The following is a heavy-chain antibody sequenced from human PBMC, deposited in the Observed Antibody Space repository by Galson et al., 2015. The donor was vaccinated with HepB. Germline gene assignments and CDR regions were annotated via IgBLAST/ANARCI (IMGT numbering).Heavy chain of an antibody. CDR1: GFTFSSYA. CDR2: ISYDGSNK. J-gene: IGHJ5*02. D-gene: IGHD2-21*02. Sequence: SLRLSCAASGFTFSSYAMHWVRQAPGKGLEWVAVISYDGSNKYYADSVKGRFTISRDNSKNTLYLQMNSLRAEDTAVYYCARGSAYCGGDCYPGGYNWFDPWGQGTLVTVSS. CDR3: ARGSAYCGGDCYPGGYNWFDP. V-gene: IGHV3-30-3*01.